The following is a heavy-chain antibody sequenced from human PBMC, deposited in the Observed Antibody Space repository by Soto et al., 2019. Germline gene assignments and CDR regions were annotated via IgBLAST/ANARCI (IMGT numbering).Heavy chain of an antibody. V-gene: IGHV3-21*01. Sequence: LRLSCAVSGFNFNNYGINWVRQAPGKGLEWVSSVSKSDYTYYSDSVKGRFTISRDNAKNSVSLQMNTLRAEDTAVYYCAREDSIIIPAVSDFWGQGTLVTVSS. CDR1: GFNFNNYG. D-gene: IGHD2-2*01. J-gene: IGHJ4*02. CDR2: VSKSDYT. CDR3: AREDSIIIPAVSDF.